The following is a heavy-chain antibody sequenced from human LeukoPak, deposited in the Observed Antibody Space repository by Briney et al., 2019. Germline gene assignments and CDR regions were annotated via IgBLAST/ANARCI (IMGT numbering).Heavy chain of an antibody. D-gene: IGHD2-15*01. CDR2: VSGSGGGT. J-gene: IGHJ5*02. CDR1: GYTFRNYA. V-gene: IGHV3-23*01. Sequence: GGSLRLSCAASGYTFRNYAMMWVRQAPGKGPEWVSTVSGSGGGTYYAYSVEGRFTISRDNSKNTLYLQMNSLRGEDTAVYYCAKGAGGGQVDWFDPWGQGTLVTVSS. CDR3: AKGAGGGQVDWFDP.